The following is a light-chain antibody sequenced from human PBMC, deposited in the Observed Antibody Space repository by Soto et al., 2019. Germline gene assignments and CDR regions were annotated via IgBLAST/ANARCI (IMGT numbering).Light chain of an antibody. V-gene: IGKV1-39*01. CDR2: AAS. J-gene: IGKJ1*01. CDR3: QQSYSTPRT. CDR1: RTINNY. Sequence: DTQMTQSPSSLSSSVGDRVTITCRARRTINNYLNWYQQKPREAPKLLIYAASSLQSGVPSRFRGSGSGTDFTLTISSLQPEDFATYYCQQSYSTPRTFGQGTKVEIK.